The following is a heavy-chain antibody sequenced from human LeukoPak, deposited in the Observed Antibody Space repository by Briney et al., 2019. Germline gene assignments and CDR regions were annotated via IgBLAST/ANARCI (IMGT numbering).Heavy chain of an antibody. CDR3: ATDRGCSSTSCYPSKFDY. CDR2: VDPEDGET. CDR1: GYTFTDYY. J-gene: IGHJ4*02. V-gene: IGHV1-69-2*01. Sequence: ATVKISCKVSGYTFTDYYMHWVQQAPGKGLEWTGLVDPEDGETIYAEKFQGRVTITADTSTDTAYMELSSLRSEDTAVYYCATDRGCSSTSCYPSKFDYWGQGTLVTVSS. D-gene: IGHD2-2*01.